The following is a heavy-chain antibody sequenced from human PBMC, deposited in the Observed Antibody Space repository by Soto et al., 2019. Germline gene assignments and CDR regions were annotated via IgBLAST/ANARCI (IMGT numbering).Heavy chain of an antibody. Sequence: QVQLQESGPGLVKPSETLSLTCTVSGGSISSYYWSWIRQPPGKGLEWIGYIYYSGSTNYNPSLKIRVTIPVDTSKNQFSLKLSSVTAADTAVYYCARDKYGDYLDAFDIWGQGTMVTVSS. CDR2: IYYSGST. D-gene: IGHD4-17*01. J-gene: IGHJ3*02. CDR1: GGSISSYY. V-gene: IGHV4-59*01. CDR3: ARDKYGDYLDAFDI.